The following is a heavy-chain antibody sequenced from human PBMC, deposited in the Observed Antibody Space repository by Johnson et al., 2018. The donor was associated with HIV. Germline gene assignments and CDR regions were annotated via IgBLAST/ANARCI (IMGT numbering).Heavy chain of an antibody. Sequence: VQLVASGGGVVQPGRSLRLSCAASGFTFSSYAMHWVRQAPGKGLELVAVISYDGSNKYYADSVKGRFTISRDNSKNTLYLQMNSLRAEDTALYYCAKDIGVWDSSGLALDAFDIWGQGTMVTVSS. CDR2: ISYDGSNK. CDR1: GFTFSSYA. J-gene: IGHJ3*02. D-gene: IGHD3-22*01. V-gene: IGHV3-30-3*01. CDR3: AKDIGVWDSSGLALDAFDI.